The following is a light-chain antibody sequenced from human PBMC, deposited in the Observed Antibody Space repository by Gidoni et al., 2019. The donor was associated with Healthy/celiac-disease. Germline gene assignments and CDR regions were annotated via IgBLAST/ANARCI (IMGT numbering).Light chain of an antibody. J-gene: IGKJ4*01. CDR3: QQRSNWPT. V-gene: IGKV3-11*01. CDR2: DAS. Sequence: EIVLTQSPATLSLSPGERATLSCRASQSFSSYLAWYQQKPGQAPRLLIYDASNRATGIPARFSGSGSGTDITLTISCLEPEDFAVYYCQQRSNWPTFGEGTKVEIK. CDR1: QSFSSY.